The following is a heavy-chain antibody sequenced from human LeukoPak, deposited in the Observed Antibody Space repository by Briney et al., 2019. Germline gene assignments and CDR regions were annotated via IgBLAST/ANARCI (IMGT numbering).Heavy chain of an antibody. CDR1: GFTFSSYA. V-gene: IGHV3-74*01. CDR2: INNDGRST. CDR3: ARDNEYCTGGTCRLDY. D-gene: IGHD2-15*01. Sequence: GGSLRLSCAASGFTFSSYAMSWVRQALGKGLVWVSRINNDGRSTSYAGSVKGRFTISRDNAKDTLYLQMNSLRAEDTAVYYCARDNEYCTGGTCRLDYWGQGALVTVSS. J-gene: IGHJ4*02.